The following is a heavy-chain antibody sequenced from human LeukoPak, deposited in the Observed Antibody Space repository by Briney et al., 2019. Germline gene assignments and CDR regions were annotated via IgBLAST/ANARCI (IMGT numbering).Heavy chain of an antibody. CDR2: IYNDGRT. D-gene: IGHD2-21*01. V-gene: IGHV3-53*05. CDR3: AKALDVGIVRYYYMDV. CDR1: GFTVSNKY. Sequence: PGGSLRLSCAASGFTVSNKYMTWVRQAPGKGLEWVSLIYNDGRTYYADSVKGRCTISRDNAKNSLYLQMNSLRAEDTAVYYCAKALDVGIVRYYYMDVWGKGTTVTVSS. J-gene: IGHJ6*03.